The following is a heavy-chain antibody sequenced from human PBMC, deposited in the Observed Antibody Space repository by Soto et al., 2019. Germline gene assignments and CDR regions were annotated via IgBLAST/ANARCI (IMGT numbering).Heavy chain of an antibody. CDR2: IWYDGSNK. CDR3: ASAPVGGSGSYYGSDY. V-gene: IGHV3-33*01. D-gene: IGHD3-10*01. J-gene: IGHJ4*02. Sequence: VQLVESGGGVVQPGRSLRLSCAASGFTFSSYGMHWVRQAPGKGLEWVAVIWYDGSNKYYADSVKGRFTISRDNSKNTLYLQMNSLRAEDTAVYYCASAPVGGSGSYYGSDYWGQGTLVTVSS. CDR1: GFTFSSYG.